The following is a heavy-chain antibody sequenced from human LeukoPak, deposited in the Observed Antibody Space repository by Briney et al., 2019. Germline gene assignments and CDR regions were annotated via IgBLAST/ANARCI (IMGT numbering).Heavy chain of an antibody. CDR2: ISSSSSYI. J-gene: IGHJ4*02. D-gene: IGHD1-1*01. CDR1: GFTFSSYS. CDR3: ASLLGNDARRFDY. V-gene: IGHV3-21*01. Sequence: GGSLRLSCAASGFTFSSYSMNWVRQAPGKGLEWVPSISSSSSYIHYADSVKGRFTISRDNAKNSLYLQMNSLRAEDTAVCYCASLLGNDARRFDYWGQGTLVTVSS.